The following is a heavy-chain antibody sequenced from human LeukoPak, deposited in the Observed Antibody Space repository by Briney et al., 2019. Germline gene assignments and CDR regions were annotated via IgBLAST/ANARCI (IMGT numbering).Heavy chain of an antibody. Sequence: GGSLRPSCAASGFTFSSYAMTWVRQAPGKGLDWVSALSAGGGSTYYADSVKGRFTISRDNSKNTLYLQMNSLRAEDTAVYYCARDEYGDYGCDRWGQGTLVTVSS. J-gene: IGHJ5*02. D-gene: IGHD4-17*01. CDR2: LSAGGGST. CDR1: GFTFSSYA. V-gene: IGHV3-23*01. CDR3: ARDEYGDYGCDR.